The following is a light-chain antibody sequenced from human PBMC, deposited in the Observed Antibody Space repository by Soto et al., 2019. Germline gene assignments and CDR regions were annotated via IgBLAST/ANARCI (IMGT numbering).Light chain of an antibody. CDR2: EVN. CDR3: SSYAGSKNLV. V-gene: IGLV2-8*01. J-gene: IGLJ3*02. CDR1: SSDVGGYNS. Sequence: QSALTQPPSASGSPGQSVTISCTGTSSDVGGYNSVSWYQQHPPKAPKLMIYEVNKRPSGVPDRFSASKSDNTASLTVSGLQAEDEADYYCSSYAGSKNLVFGGGTKVTVL.